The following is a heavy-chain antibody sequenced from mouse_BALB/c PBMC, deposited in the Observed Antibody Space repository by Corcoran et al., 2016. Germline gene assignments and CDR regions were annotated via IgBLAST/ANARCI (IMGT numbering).Heavy chain of an antibody. Sequence: QIQLVQSGPELKKPGETVRISCKASGYTFTHYGMNWVKPAPGKGLKWMGWINTYTGEPTYADDFKGRFAFSLETSASTAYLQINNLKNEDMATYFCGNGNYFDYWGQGTTLTVSS. CDR3: GNGNYFDY. CDR2: INTYTGEP. CDR1: GYTFTHYG. D-gene: IGHD2-1*01. J-gene: IGHJ2*01. V-gene: IGHV9-1*02.